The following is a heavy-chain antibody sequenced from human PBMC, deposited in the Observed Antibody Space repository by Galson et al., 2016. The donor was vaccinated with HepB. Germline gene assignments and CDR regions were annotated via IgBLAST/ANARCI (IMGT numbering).Heavy chain of an antibody. CDR2: INIDGSTT. D-gene: IGHD6-19*01. J-gene: IGHJ4*02. Sequence: SLRLSCAASGFTFSSFWMHWVRQVPGKGLAWVSRINIDGSTTDYADSVKGRFTISRDNAKNTLYLQMNSLRAEDTALYYCARDIGGYGSCWGQGTLVTVSS. V-gene: IGHV3-74*01. CDR1: GFTFSSFW. CDR3: ARDIGGYGSC.